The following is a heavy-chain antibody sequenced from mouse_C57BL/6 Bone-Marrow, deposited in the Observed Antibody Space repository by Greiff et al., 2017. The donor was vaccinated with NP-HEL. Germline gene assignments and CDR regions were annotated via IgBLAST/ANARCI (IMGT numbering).Heavy chain of an antibody. CDR2: IHPNSGST. J-gene: IGHJ1*03. CDR1: GYTFTSYW. V-gene: IGHV1-64*01. CDR3: AREGYGYDVGYVDV. Sequence: QVQLQQPGAELVKPGASVKLSCKASGYTFTSYWMHWVKQRPGQGLEWIGMIHPNSGSTNYNEKFKSKATLTVDKSSSTAYMQLSSLTSEDSAVYYCAREGYGYDVGYVDVWGTGTTVTVSS. D-gene: IGHD2-2*01.